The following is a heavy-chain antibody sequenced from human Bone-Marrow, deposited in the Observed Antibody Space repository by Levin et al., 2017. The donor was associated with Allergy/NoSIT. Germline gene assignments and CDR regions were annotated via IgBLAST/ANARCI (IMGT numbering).Heavy chain of an antibody. CDR1: GFRISDHW. CDR2: IKQDGSET. V-gene: IGHV3-7*01. J-gene: IGHJ4*02. Sequence: GGSLRLSCVASGFRISDHWMTWVRQAPGKGLEWVAHIKQDGSETYYVDSVEGRFTISRDNAKNSLYLRMDRLRGGDTGVYFCARGTSYPSGSQPVNHWGQGTLATVSS. D-gene: IGHD3-10*01. CDR3: ARGTSYPSGSQPVNH.